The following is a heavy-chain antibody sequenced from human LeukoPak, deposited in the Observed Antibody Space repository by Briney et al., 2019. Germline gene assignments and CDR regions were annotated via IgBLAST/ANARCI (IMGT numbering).Heavy chain of an antibody. CDR1: GFTFSSYS. CDR3: ARDVYYGMDA. V-gene: IGHV3-21*01. Sequence: GGSLRLSCAASGFTFSSYSMNWVRQAPGKGLEWVSSISGGSTYIDYADSVKGRFTISRDNAKNSLYLQMNSLRAEDTAVYYCARDVYYGMDAWGQGTTVTVSS. J-gene: IGHJ6*02. CDR2: ISGGSTYI.